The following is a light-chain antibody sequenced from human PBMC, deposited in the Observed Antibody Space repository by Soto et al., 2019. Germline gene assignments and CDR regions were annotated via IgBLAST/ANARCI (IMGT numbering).Light chain of an antibody. J-gene: IGKJ4*01. CDR1: QGISSY. CDR3: QKYDNAPLT. CDR2: DAS. V-gene: IGKV1-27*01. Sequence: DIQMTQSPSSLSASVGDRVTITCRASQGISSYLAWYQQQPGRVPKLLIYDASTLQSGVPSRFSGSGSGTDFTLTISSLQPEDVATYYCQKYDNAPLTFGGGTKVEIK.